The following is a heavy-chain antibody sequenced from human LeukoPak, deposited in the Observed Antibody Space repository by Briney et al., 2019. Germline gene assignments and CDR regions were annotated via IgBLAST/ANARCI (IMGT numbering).Heavy chain of an antibody. CDR3: ARGNYFGSGSYYNWFDP. J-gene: IGHJ5*02. V-gene: IGHV4-30-4*01. Sequence: XXIYSSGSTYYNPSLKSRVTISVKQSKKQFSLKLSSVTAADTAVYYCARGNYFGSGSYYNWFDPWGPGTLVTVSS. CDR2: IYSSGST. D-gene: IGHD3-10*01.